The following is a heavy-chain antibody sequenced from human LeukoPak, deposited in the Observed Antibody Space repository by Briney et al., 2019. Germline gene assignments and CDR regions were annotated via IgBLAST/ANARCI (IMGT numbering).Heavy chain of an antibody. Sequence: PSETLSLTCAVYGGSFSGYYWSWIRQPPGKGLEWMGEINHSGSTNYNPSLKSRVTISVDTSKNQFSLKLSSVTAADTAVYYCARVGAYYGSGSYYMMAGGYYFDYWGQGTLVTVSS. V-gene: IGHV4-34*01. J-gene: IGHJ4*02. CDR1: GGSFSGYY. CDR3: ARVGAYYGSGSYYMMAGGYYFDY. D-gene: IGHD3-10*01. CDR2: INHSGST.